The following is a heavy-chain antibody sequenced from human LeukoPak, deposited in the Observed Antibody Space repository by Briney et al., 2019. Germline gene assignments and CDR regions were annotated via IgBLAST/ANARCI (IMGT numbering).Heavy chain of an antibody. Sequence: GASVKVSCKASGFTFNSYGLSWVRQAPGQGLEWMGWISAHNGDTSYAQRFQGRLTMTTDTATSTAYMELRSLTSGDTAVYYCARDRGPSYCTSTTCRTLDWWGQRTLVTVSS. V-gene: IGHV1-18*01. CDR2: ISAHNGDT. D-gene: IGHD2-2*01. CDR3: ARDRGPSYCTSTTCRTLDW. J-gene: IGHJ4*02. CDR1: GFTFNSYG.